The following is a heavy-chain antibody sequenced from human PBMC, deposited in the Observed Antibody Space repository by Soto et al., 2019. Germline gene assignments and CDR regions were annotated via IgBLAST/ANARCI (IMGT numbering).Heavy chain of an antibody. D-gene: IGHD6-13*01. CDR2: IYYSGST. V-gene: IGHV4-59*01. CDR1: GGSISSYY. Sequence: SETLSLTCTVSGGSISSYYWSWIRQPPGKGLEWIGYIYYSGSTNYNPSLKSRVTISVDTSKNQFSLKLSSVTAADTAVYYCARKIAARVYYSSSWPYMNVWGKGTRVTVPS. J-gene: IGHJ6*03. CDR3: ARKIAARVYYSSSWPYMNV.